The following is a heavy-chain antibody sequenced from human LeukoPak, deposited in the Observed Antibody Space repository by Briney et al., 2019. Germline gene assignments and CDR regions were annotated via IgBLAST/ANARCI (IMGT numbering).Heavy chain of an antibody. D-gene: IGHD3-10*01. V-gene: IGHV4-28*01. Sequence: SDTLSLTCAVSGYSITSSSWWGWIRQPPGKGLEWIGYIYHSGTTYYNPSLQSRVTMSVDTSKNQFSLKLSSVTAVDTAVYYCARKENVYYYFDYWGLGTLVTVSS. J-gene: IGHJ4*02. CDR3: ARKENVYYYFDY. CDR1: GYSITSSSW. CDR2: IYHSGTT.